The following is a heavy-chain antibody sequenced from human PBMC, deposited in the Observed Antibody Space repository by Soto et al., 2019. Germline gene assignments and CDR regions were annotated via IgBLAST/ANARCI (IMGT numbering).Heavy chain of an antibody. Sequence: QVQLLQSGAEVKKPGASVKVSCKASGYKFTTYGITWVRQAPGQGLEWLGGISTYNGNTDYAQNLQDRVTMTTENSTSTAYLEVRSLTSDDTDVYFCARGLGTNGLDVWGQGTTVTVSS. V-gene: IGHV1-18*04. CDR2: ISTYNGNT. J-gene: IGHJ6*02. CDR1: GYKFTTYG. CDR3: ARGLGTNGLDV. D-gene: IGHD7-27*01.